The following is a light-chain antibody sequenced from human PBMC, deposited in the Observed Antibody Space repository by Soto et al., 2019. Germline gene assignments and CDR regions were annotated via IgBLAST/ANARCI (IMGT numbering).Light chain of an antibody. Sequence: QSALTQPASVSGSPGQSITISCTGTSSDVGGYNYVSWYQQHPGKAPKLMIYDVSNRPSGVSNRFSGSKSGNTASLTISGFQAEDEAVYYCSSYTRSSTLYVFGTGTKVTVL. CDR3: SSYTRSSTLYV. CDR1: SSDVGGYNY. J-gene: IGLJ1*01. CDR2: DVS. V-gene: IGLV2-14*01.